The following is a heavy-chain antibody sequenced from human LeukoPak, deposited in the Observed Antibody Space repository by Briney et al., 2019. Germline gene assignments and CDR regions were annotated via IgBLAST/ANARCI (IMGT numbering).Heavy chain of an antibody. CDR3: TRGGITMIRGVIRGNHFDS. Sequence: GGSLRLSCAASGFTFSSYWMTWVRQAPGKGLEWVASISQDENRKNYVDSVKGRFTISRDNAKNSLYLQMNSLRGEDTAVYYCTRGGITMIRGVIRGNHFDSWGQGTLVTVSS. V-gene: IGHV3-7*03. D-gene: IGHD3-10*01. J-gene: IGHJ4*02. CDR1: GFTFSSYW. CDR2: ISQDENRK.